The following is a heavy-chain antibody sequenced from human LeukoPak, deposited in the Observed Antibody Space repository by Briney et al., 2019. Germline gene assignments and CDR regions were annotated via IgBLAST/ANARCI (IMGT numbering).Heavy chain of an antibody. CDR1: GGTFSSYA. CDR3: ARDWGSRGENWFDP. CDR2: IIPIFGTA. J-gene: IGHJ5*02. V-gene: IGHV1-69*06. D-gene: IGHD3-16*01. Sequence: SVKVSCKASGGTFSSYAISWVRQAPGQGLEWMGGIIPIFGTANYAQKFQGRVTITADKSTSTAYMELSSLRSEDTAVYYCARDWGSRGENWFDPWGQGTLVTVSS.